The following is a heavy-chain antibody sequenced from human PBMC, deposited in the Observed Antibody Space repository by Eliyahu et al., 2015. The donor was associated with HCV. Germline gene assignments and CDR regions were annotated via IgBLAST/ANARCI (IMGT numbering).Heavy chain of an antibody. Sequence: QVQLQESGPGLVKPSETLSLTCTVSGGSIPXYSWSWIRQPPGKGLEWIGYIHYTGSTNCNPSLKSRVTISVDTSKNQLSLKLNSVTAADTAVYYCASGGGGIAVAGTGGWFDPWGQGTLVTVSS. V-gene: IGHV4-59*01. CDR1: GGSIPXYS. D-gene: IGHD6-19*01. CDR2: IHYTGST. J-gene: IGHJ5*02. CDR3: ASGGGGIAVAGTGGWFDP.